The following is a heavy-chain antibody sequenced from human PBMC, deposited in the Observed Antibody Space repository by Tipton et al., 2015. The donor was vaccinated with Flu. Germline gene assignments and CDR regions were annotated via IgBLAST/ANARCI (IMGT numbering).Heavy chain of an antibody. J-gene: IGHJ4*02. Sequence: TLSLTCTVSGGSISSSSYYWGWIRQPPGKGLEWIGSIYYSGSTYYNPSLKSRVTISVDTSKNQFSLKLSSVTAADTAVYYCARAMVRAYYFDYWGQGTLVTVSS. D-gene: IGHD3-10*01. CDR2: IYYSGST. CDR1: GGSISSSSYY. V-gene: IGHV4-39*07. CDR3: ARAMVRAYYFDY.